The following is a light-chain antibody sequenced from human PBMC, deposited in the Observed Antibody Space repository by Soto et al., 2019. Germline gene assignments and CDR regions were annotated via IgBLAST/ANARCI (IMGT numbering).Light chain of an antibody. V-gene: IGKV3-15*01. CDR2: AAS. CDR1: QSVRSN. J-gene: IGKJ1*01. Sequence: EIVMTQSPATLSVSPGERATLSCRASQSVRSNLAWYHQRPGQAPRLLIYAASARATGIPARFSGSGSGTEFTLTISSLQSEDFAVYYCQQYNSWPPWTFGQGTKVDI. CDR3: QQYNSWPPWT.